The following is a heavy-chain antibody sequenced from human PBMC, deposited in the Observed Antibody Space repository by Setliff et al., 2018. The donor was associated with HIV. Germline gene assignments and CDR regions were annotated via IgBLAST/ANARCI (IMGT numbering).Heavy chain of an antibody. CDR1: GGSISSYY. CDR3: ARSPPTTFWSGYTYYYYMDV. CDR2: IYYSGST. V-gene: IGHV4-59*01. J-gene: IGHJ6*03. D-gene: IGHD3-3*01. Sequence: PSETLSLTCTVSGGSISSYYWSWIRQPPGKGLEWIGYIYYSGSTNYNPSLKSRVTISVDTSKNQFSLKLNYVTAADTAVYYCARSPPTTFWSGYTYYYYMDVWGKGTTVTVSS.